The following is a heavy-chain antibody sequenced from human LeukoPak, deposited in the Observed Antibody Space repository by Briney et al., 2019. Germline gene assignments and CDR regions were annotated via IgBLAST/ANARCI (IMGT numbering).Heavy chain of an antibody. CDR3: ARGDDSGYYDHFDY. CDR1: GFTFSSYA. Sequence: GGSLRLSCAASGFTFSSYAMHWVRQAPGKGLEWVSTIYTGGNTYYAASVKGRFTISRDFSKNTVFLHTNSLRAEDTAMYYCARGDDSGYYDHFDYWGQGALVTVSS. CDR2: IYTGGNT. D-gene: IGHD3-22*01. V-gene: IGHV3-53*01. J-gene: IGHJ4*02.